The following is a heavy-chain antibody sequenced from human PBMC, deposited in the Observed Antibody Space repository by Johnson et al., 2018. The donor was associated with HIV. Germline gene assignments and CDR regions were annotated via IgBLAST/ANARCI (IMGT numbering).Heavy chain of an antibody. CDR3: ARDRRSSFDI. D-gene: IGHD6-6*01. V-gene: IGHV3-30*04. CDR2: VSYDGSTK. Sequence: QVQLVESGGGVVQPGRSLRLSCAASGFTFSSYTMHWVRQAPGKGLAWVAVVSYDGSTKYYADSVKGRFTISRDNSKTTLFLHINSLRAEDTAVYYCARDRRSSFDIWGQGTMVAVSS. J-gene: IGHJ3*02. CDR1: GFTFSSYT.